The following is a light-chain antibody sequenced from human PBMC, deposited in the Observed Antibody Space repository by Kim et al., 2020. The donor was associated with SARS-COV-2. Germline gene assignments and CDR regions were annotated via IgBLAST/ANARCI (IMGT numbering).Light chain of an antibody. CDR3: QQYNSYWWT. V-gene: IGKV1-5*01. J-gene: IGKJ1*01. CDR1: QSILNW. Sequence: DIQVTQSPSTLSASVGDRVTITCRASQSILNWLAWYQQKPGKAPKLLIYDASSLASGVPSRFSGSGSDTDFTLTISSLQPDDFATYYCQQYNSYWWTFGQGTKLEI. CDR2: DAS.